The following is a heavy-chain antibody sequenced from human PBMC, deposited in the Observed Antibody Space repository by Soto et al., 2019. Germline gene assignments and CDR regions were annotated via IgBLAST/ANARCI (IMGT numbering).Heavy chain of an antibody. CDR2: TYYRSKWYY. V-gene: IGHV6-1*01. Sequence: SQTLSLTCAITGDSVSSNSAGWSWVRPSPSRGLEWLGRTYYRSKWYYEYAVSERGRITISPDTSKHQYSLQLTSVTPEDTGVYFCARGEQYSGRIFDYWGQGTLVTVSS. CDR1: GDSVSSNSAG. J-gene: IGHJ4*01. D-gene: IGHD1-26*01. CDR3: ARGEQYSGRIFDY.